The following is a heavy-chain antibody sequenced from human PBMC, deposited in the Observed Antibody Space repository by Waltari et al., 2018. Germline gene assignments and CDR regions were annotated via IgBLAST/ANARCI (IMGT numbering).Heavy chain of an antibody. Sequence: EVQLVQSGAEVKKPGESLQISCTGSGYSFTSYWFVWVRQMTGKGLEWMGITYPGDSDTRYSPSFQGQVTISADKSISTAYLQWSSLKASDTAMYYCARAISLYSSSPGGSDYWGQGTLVTVSS. J-gene: IGHJ4*02. D-gene: IGHD6-6*01. V-gene: IGHV5-51*01. CDR3: ARAISLYSSSPGGSDY. CDR2: TYPGDSDT. CDR1: GYSFTSYW.